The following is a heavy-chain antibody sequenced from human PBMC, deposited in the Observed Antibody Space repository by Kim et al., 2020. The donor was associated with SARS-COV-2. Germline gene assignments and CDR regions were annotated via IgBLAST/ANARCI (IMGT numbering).Heavy chain of an antibody. V-gene: IGHV4-34*01. CDR2: INHSGST. CDR3: AGGMGGSYPG. CDR1: GGSFSGYY. J-gene: IGHJ4*02. Sequence: SETLSLTCAVYGGSFSGYYWSWIRQPPGKGLEWIGEINHSGSTNYNPSLKSRVTISVDTSKNQFSLKLSSVTAADTAVYYCAGGMGGSYPGWGQGTLVTVSS. D-gene: IGHD1-26*01.